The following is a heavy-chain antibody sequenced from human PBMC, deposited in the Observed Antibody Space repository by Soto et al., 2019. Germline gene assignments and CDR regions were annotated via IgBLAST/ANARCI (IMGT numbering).Heavy chain of an antibody. CDR3: ASLLPSLKKNTIFGVVSNYFDY. D-gene: IGHD3-3*01. V-gene: IGHV4-34*01. CDR1: GGSFSGYY. J-gene: IGHJ4*02. Sequence: PSETLSLTCAVYGGSFSGYYWSWIRQPPGKGLEWIGEINHSGSTNYNPSLKSRVNISVDTSKNQFSLKLSSVTAADTAVFYFASLLPSLKKNTIFGVVSNYFDYWGQGTLVTVSS. CDR2: INHSGST.